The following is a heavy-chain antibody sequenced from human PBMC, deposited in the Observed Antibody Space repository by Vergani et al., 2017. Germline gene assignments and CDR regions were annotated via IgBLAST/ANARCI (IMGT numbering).Heavy chain of an antibody. CDR2: IYSGGST. CDR1: GFTVSSNY. V-gene: IGHV3-66*01. CDR3: AREDYGDSRYYDYGMDV. J-gene: IGHJ6*02. Sequence: EVQLVESGGGLVQPGGSLRLSCAASGFTVSSNYMSWVRQAPGKGLEWVSVIYSGGSTYYADSVKGRFTISRDNSKNTLYLQMNSLRAEDTAVYYCAREDYGDSRYYDYGMDVWGQGTTVTVSS. D-gene: IGHD4-17*01.